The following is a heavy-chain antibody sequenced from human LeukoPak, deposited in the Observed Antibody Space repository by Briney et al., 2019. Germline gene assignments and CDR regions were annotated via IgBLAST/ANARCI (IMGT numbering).Heavy chain of an antibody. CDR3: VTVGMTSIWSYLRFDP. J-gene: IGHJ5*02. Sequence: GGSLRLSCSASGFTFSTNSMHWVRQAPGKGLEFVSAITSNVGSTYYADSVKGRFTISRDNSKNTLYLQMSSLRAEDTAVYYCVTVGMTSIWSYLRFDPRGQGTLVPVSS. D-gene: IGHD1-26*01. V-gene: IGHV3-64D*08. CDR1: GFTFSTNS. CDR2: ITSNVGST.